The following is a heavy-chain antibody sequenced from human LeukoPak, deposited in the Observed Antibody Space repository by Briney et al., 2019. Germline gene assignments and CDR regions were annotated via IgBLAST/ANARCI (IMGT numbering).Heavy chain of an antibody. Sequence: GGSLRPSCAASGFTFSSYAMSWVRQAPGKGLEWVSAISGSGGSTYYADSVKGRFTISRDNSKNTLYLQMNSLRAEDTAVYYCAKTGYDILTGYYRATEFDYWGQGTLVTVSS. CDR3: AKTGYDILTGYYRATEFDY. CDR2: ISGSGGST. CDR1: GFTFSSYA. V-gene: IGHV3-23*01. D-gene: IGHD3-9*01. J-gene: IGHJ4*02.